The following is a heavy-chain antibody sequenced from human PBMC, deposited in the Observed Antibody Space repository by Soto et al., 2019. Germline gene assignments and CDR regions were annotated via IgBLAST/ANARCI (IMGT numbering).Heavy chain of an antibody. CDR2: MNPNSGNT. CDR3: ARNRVPYDFWSGYYTGLHYYYYYGMEV. CDR1: GYTFTSYD. D-gene: IGHD3-3*01. V-gene: IGHV1-8*01. J-gene: IGHJ6*02. Sequence: ASVKVSCKASGYTFTSYDINWVRQATGQGLEWMGWMNPNSGNTGYAQKFQGRVTMTRNTSISTAYMELSSLRSEDTAVYYCARNRVPYDFWSGYYTGLHYYYYYGMEVWGQGTTVTVSS.